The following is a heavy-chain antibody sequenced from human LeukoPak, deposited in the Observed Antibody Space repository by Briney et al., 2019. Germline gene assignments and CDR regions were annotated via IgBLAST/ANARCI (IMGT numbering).Heavy chain of an antibody. CDR1: GFTFSTYG. CDR3: AKRVSYSSSSVYFDS. CDR2: ISDTGSKT. D-gene: IGHD6-6*01. V-gene: IGHV3-23*01. J-gene: IGHJ4*02. Sequence: GGPLRLSCAASGFTFSTYGMSWVRQAPGMRLEWVSGISDTGSKTYYAESVKGRFTISRDNSKNTLSLQMNSLRAEDTALYYCAKRVSYSSSSVYFDSWGQGTLVTVSS.